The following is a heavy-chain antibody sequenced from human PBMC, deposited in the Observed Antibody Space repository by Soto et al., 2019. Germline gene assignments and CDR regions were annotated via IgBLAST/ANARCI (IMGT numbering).Heavy chain of an antibody. CDR3: ARDKITGLFDY. J-gene: IGHJ4*02. Sequence: SETLSLTCTVSDGSISSYYWSWIRQPPGKGLECIGYISYSGTTKYNPSLKNRVTILRDTSKNQFSLKLSSVTAADTAVYYCARDKITGLFDYWGQGTLVTVSS. CDR1: DGSISSYY. V-gene: IGHV4-59*01. CDR2: ISYSGTT. D-gene: IGHD2-8*02.